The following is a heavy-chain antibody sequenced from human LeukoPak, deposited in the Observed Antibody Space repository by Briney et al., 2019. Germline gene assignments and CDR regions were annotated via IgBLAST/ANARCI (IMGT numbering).Heavy chain of an antibody. D-gene: IGHD3-10*01. CDR2: IKQDGSEK. J-gene: IGHJ6*03. Sequence: GGSLRLSCAASGFTFSSYSMNWVRQAPGKGLEWVANIKQDGSEKYYVDSVKGRFTISRDNAKNSLYLQMNSLRAEDTAVYYCARDYYYGSGRLGYMDVWGKGTTVTVSS. V-gene: IGHV3-7*01. CDR3: ARDYYYGSGRLGYMDV. CDR1: GFTFSSYS.